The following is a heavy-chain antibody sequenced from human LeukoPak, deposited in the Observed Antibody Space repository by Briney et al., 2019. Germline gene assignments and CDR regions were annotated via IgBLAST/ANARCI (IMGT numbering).Heavy chain of an antibody. CDR1: GFTFSSYA. Sequence: PGGSLRLSCAASGFTFSSYAMSWVRQAPGKGLEWVSAISGSGGSTYYADSVKGRFTISRDNSKNTLYLQMNSLRAEDTAVYYCAKDGGEAYYYDSSGQWGQGTLVTVSS. V-gene: IGHV3-23*01. CDR3: AKDGGEAYYYDSSGQ. D-gene: IGHD3-22*01. CDR2: ISGSGGST. J-gene: IGHJ4*02.